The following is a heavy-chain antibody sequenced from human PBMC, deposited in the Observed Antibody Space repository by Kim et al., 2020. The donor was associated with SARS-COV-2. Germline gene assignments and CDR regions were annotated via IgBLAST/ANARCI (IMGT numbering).Heavy chain of an antibody. Sequence: GGSLRLSCAASGFTFSSYWMSWVRQAPGKGLEWVANIKQDGSEKYYVDSVKGRFTISRDNAKNSLYLQMNSLRAEDTAVYYCARGAEGYEEDYYYYYGMDVWGQGTTVTVSS. V-gene: IGHV3-7*01. D-gene: IGHD5-12*01. CDR3: ARGAEGYEEDYYYYYGMDV. CDR2: IKQDGSEK. J-gene: IGHJ6*02. CDR1: GFTFSSYW.